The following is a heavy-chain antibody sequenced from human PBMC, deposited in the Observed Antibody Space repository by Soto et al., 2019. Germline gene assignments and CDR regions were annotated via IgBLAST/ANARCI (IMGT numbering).Heavy chain of an antibody. CDR1: GFTVSSNY. J-gene: IGHJ3*01. Sequence: EVQLVESGGGLVQPGGSLRLSCAASGFTVSSNYMSWVRQAPGKGLEWVSVTYSGGTTYYADSVKGRFIISRDNSKNTLDLQMNSLRAEDTAGYYCAREFRTSGSRDAFDLWGQGTMVTVSS. CDR3: AREFRTSGSRDAFDL. CDR2: TYSGGTT. D-gene: IGHD1-26*01. V-gene: IGHV3-66*01.